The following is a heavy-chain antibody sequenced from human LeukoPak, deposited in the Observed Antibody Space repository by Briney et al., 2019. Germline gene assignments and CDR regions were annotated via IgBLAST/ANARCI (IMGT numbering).Heavy chain of an antibody. CDR3: ARVATGSYDWFDP. CDR1: GLTFSSYA. D-gene: IGHD3-10*01. V-gene: IGHV3-23*01. Sequence: GGSLRLSCAASGLTFSSYAMSWVRQTPGKGLEWVSTISGSGGSTYYADSVKGRFTISRDNSKNTLYLQMNSLRAEDTAVYFCARVATGSYDWFDPWGQGTLVTVSS. CDR2: ISGSGGST. J-gene: IGHJ5*02.